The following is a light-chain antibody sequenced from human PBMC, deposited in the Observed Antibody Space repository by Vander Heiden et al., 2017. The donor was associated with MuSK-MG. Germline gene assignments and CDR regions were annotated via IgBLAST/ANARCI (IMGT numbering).Light chain of an antibody. CDR1: QSVTGSY. CDR2: SVS. Sequence: EIVLTQSPGTLSLSPGERATLSCSASQSVTGSYLAWYQQKPGQAPRLLIFSVSSRATGIPDRFSGSGSGTDFTLTISDLEPEDFAVYYCQQDGSSLYTFGQGTKMEIK. J-gene: IGKJ2*01. CDR3: QQDGSSLYT. V-gene: IGKV3-20*01.